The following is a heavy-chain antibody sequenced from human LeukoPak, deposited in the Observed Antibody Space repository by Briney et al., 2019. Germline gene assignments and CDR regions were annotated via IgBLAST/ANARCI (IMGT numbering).Heavy chain of an antibody. D-gene: IGHD3-22*01. CDR2: INPSGGST. CDR3: ARACAYYDSSGYVRAMDWRHRLYDY. Sequence: GASVKVSCKASGYTFTSYGISWVRQAPGQGLEWMGIINPSGGSTSYAQKFQGRVTMTRDTTTSTVYMELSSLRSEDTAVYYCARACAYYDSSGYVRAMDWRHRLYDYWGQGTLVTVSS. CDR1: GYTFTSYG. J-gene: IGHJ4*02. V-gene: IGHV1-46*01.